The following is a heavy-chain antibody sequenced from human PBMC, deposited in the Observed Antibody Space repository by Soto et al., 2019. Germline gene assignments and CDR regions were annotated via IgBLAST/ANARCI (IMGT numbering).Heavy chain of an antibody. Sequence: GGSLRLSCAASGFALSSNSMAWVRQAPGKRLQWVSGISNDGSTTFYIDSVRGRFTISRDTSTDTLYLQMDSLRVEDTAVYFCAKWSGFGDAWGQGTLVTVSS. CDR3: AKWSGFGDA. CDR1: GFALSSNS. J-gene: IGHJ5*02. D-gene: IGHD3-10*01. CDR2: ISNDGSTT. V-gene: IGHV3-23*01.